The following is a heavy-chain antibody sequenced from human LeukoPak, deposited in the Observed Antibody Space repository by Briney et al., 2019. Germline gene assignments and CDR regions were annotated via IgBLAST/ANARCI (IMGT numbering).Heavy chain of an antibody. D-gene: IGHD6-13*01. V-gene: IGHV4-59*01. CDR2: NYYSGRT. J-gene: IGHJ3*01. Sequence: PSETLSLTSTVSSVAISGYTWGWIPPRPGEGLEWSGWNYYSGRTNSNPPLKRVLTTSVDMSKNQFSLRLSSATAADTAVYYCARISSSNWYNDRGAFDVWGQGTMVTVSS. CDR3: ARISSSNWYNDRGAFDV. CDR1: SVAISGYT.